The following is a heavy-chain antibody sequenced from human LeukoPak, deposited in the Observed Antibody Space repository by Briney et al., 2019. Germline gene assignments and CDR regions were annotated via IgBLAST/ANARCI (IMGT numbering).Heavy chain of an antibody. CDR3: ARDPTDCSGGSCYEPYYGMDV. J-gene: IGHJ6*02. CDR2: IYSGGST. D-gene: IGHD2-15*01. Sequence: GGSLRLSCAASGFTVSSNYMSWVRQAPGKGLEWVSVIYSGGSTYYADSVKGRFTISRHNSKDTLYLQMNSLRAEDTAVYYCARDPTDCSGGSCYEPYYGMDVWGQGTTVTVSS. V-gene: IGHV3-53*01. CDR1: GFTVSSNY.